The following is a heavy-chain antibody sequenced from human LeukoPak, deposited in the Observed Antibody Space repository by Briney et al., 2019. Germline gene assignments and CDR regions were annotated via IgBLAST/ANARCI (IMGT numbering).Heavy chain of an antibody. CDR3: ARVAVAEFDY. Sequence: GASVKVSCKTSGYTFTSYDINWVRQATGQGLEWMGYMSPNSGNTGYVQKFQGRVTMTRNTSINTAYMELSSLRSDDTAVYYCARVAVAEFDYWGQGALVTVSS. CDR2: MSPNSGNT. J-gene: IGHJ4*02. V-gene: IGHV1-8*01. D-gene: IGHD6-19*01. CDR1: GYTFTSYD.